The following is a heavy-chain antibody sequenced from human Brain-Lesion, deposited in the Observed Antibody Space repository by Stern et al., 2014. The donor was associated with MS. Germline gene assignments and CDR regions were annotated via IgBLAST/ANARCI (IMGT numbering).Heavy chain of an antibody. Sequence: QLVQSGPEVKKPGTSVKVSCKASGFTFTSSAVQWVRQARGQRLEWIGWIVVGSGKPNYAQKFQERVTITRDMSTSTAYMELSSLRSEDTAVYYCAADPTTGSSSWYYIPNWFDPWGQGTLVTVSS. CDR2: IVVGSGKP. V-gene: IGHV1-58*01. D-gene: IGHD6-13*01. CDR1: GFTFTSSA. CDR3: AADPTTGSSSWYYIPNWFDP. J-gene: IGHJ5*02.